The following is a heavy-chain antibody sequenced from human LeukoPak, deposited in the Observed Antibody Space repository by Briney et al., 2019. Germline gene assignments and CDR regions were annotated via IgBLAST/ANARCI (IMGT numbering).Heavy chain of an antibody. D-gene: IGHD3-10*01. Sequence: GGSLRLSCAASGFTVSDNYMSWVRQAPGKGLEWVSVLYSGGSTYYADSVKGRFTISRDNSKNTVYLQMNSLRAEDTAVYYCAKNTKHTYGTGGDYRGQGTLVTVSS. CDR3: AKNTKHTYGTGGDY. CDR1: GFTVSDNY. J-gene: IGHJ4*02. CDR2: LYSGGST. V-gene: IGHV3-53*01.